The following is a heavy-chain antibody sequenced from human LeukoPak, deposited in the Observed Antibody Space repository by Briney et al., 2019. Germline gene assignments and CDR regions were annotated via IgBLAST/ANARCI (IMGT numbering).Heavy chain of an antibody. CDR1: GFTFSRYW. CDR2: ISGDGTAT. CDR3: VRLLDSDY. J-gene: IGHJ4*02. V-gene: IGHV3-74*01. Sequence: GGSLRLSCAASGFTFSRYWMHWVRQAPGKGLVWVSRISGDGTATHYADSVKGRFTISRDNAKNMVYLQMNSLRVEDTAVYYRVRLLDSDYWGQGTLVTVSS.